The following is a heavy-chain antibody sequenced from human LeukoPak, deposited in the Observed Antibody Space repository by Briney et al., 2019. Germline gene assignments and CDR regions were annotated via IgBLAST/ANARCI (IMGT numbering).Heavy chain of an antibody. CDR2: FDPEDGET. J-gene: IGHJ3*01. CDR3: ATMYSSGWPDAFDL. CDR1: GYTLTELS. V-gene: IGHV1-24*01. D-gene: IGHD6-19*01. Sequence: ASVKVSCKVSGYTLTELSMHWVRQAPGKGLEWMGGFDPEDGETIYAQKFQGRVTMTEDTSTDTAYMELSSLRSEDTAVYYCATMYSSGWPDAFDLWGQGTMVTVSS.